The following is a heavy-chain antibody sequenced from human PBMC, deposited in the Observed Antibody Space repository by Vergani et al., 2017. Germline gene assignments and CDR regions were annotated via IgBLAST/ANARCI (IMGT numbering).Heavy chain of an antibody. J-gene: IGHJ6*02. V-gene: IGHV1-69*12. D-gene: IGHD1-26*01. CDR3: SRAKGGSYYGDYYYGMDV. Sequence: QVQLVQSGAEVKKPGSSVKVSCKASGGTFSSYAISWVRQAPGQGLEWMGGIIPIFGTANYAQKFQGRVTITADESTSTAYMELSSLRSEDTAVYYCSRAKGGSYYGDYYYGMDVWGQGTTVTVSS. CDR1: GGTFSSYA. CDR2: IIPIFGTA.